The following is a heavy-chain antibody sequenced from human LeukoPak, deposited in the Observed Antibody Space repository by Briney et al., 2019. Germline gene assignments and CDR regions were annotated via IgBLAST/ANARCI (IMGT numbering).Heavy chain of an antibody. CDR1: GFTFSSYS. V-gene: IGHV3-48*02. CDR3: ARARYYYDSSGYYGEYYYYYYGMDV. Sequence: GGSLRLSCAASGFTFSSYSMNWVRQAPGKGLEWVSYISSSSSTIYYADSVKGRFTISRDNAKNSLYLQMNSLRDEDTAVYYCARARYYYDSSGYYGEYYYYYYGMDVWGQGTTVTVSS. D-gene: IGHD3-22*01. CDR2: ISSSSSTI. J-gene: IGHJ6*02.